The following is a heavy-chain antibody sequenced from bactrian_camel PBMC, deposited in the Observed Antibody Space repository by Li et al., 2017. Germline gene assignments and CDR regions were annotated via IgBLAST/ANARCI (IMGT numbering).Heavy chain of an antibody. D-gene: IGHD5*01. CDR3: AKGVGLGTS. Sequence: VQLVESGGGSVQAGGSLRLSCVGSGFTYSSFYMAWFRQAPGKEREGVAAIDTAGSATFTYAAQGRFTISRDNGKNMLYLQLNSLKSEDTAMYYCAKGVGLGTSRGQGTQVTVS. CDR2: IDTAGSA. J-gene: IGHJ4*01. V-gene: IGHV3S1*01. CDR1: GFTYSSFY.